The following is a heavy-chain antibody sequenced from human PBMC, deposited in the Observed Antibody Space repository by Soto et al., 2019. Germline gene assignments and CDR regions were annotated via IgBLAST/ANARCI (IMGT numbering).Heavy chain of an antibody. CDR3: ATKITVPQGDY. V-gene: IGHV3-33*01. J-gene: IGHJ4*02. CDR2: IWYDGSNK. CDR1: GFTFSTYD. D-gene: IGHD3-16*01. Sequence: GGSLRLSCAASGFTFSTYDMHWVRQAPGKGLEWVSVIWYDGSNKYYEDHVKGRFTISRDNSKNTLYLQMNSLRDEDTAVYYCATKITVPQGDYWGQGTLVTVSS.